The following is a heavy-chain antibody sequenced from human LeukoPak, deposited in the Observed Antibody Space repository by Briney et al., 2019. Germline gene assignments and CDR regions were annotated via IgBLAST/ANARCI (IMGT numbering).Heavy chain of an antibody. V-gene: IGHV1-18*01. J-gene: IGHJ4*02. D-gene: IGHD3-22*01. CDR3: ARDASRATYYYDSSAFYSDY. CDR2: ISAYNGNT. Sequence: ASVKVSCKASGYTFNSYGISWVRQAPGQGLEWMGWISAYNGNTNYAQRVQGRLTMTTDTSTSTAYMELRSLRFDDTAVYYCARDASRATYYYDSSAFYSDYWGQGTLVTVSS. CDR1: GYTFNSYG.